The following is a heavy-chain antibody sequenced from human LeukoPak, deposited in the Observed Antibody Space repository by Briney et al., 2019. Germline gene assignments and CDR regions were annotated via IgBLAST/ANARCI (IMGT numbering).Heavy chain of an antibody. Sequence: ASVKVSRKASGYTFTGYYMHWVRQAPGQGLEWMGWINPNSGGTNYAQKFQGRVTMTRDTSISTAYMELSRLRSDDTAVYYCARSIVVVPAAGSYYYYGMDVWGQGTTVTVSS. CDR1: GYTFTGYY. J-gene: IGHJ6*02. CDR3: ARSIVVVPAAGSYYYYGMDV. D-gene: IGHD2-2*01. V-gene: IGHV1-2*02. CDR2: INPNSGGT.